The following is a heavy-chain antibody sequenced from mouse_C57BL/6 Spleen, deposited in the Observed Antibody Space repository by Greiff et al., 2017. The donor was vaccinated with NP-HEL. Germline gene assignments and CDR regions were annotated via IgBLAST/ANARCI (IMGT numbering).Heavy chain of an antibody. Sequence: EVKLQESGPGLVKPSQSLSLTCSVTGYSLTSGYYWNWIRQFPGNKLEWMGYISYDGSNNYNLSLKNRISITRNTANNQFFLKLNAVTTEDTATYYCAREGYRYFDVWGTGTTVTVSS. V-gene: IGHV3-6*01. J-gene: IGHJ1*03. CDR1: GYSLTSGYY. CDR3: AREGYRYFDV. CDR2: ISYDGSN.